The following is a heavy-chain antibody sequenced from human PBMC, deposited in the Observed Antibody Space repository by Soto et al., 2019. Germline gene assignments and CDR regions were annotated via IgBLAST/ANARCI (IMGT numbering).Heavy chain of an antibody. J-gene: IGHJ3*02. Sequence: EVQLLESGGGLVQPGGSLRLSCAASAFSFSSYGMSWVRQAPGKGLEWVSHITGSGDSTDYAESVKGRFTISRDNYKNTLFLQMNSLRVEDTAIYFCAKSHRFCTGGSCGAFDTWGHGTMVTAS. V-gene: IGHV3-23*01. D-gene: IGHD2-8*02. CDR2: ITGSGDST. CDR3: AKSHRFCTGGSCGAFDT. CDR1: AFSFSSYG.